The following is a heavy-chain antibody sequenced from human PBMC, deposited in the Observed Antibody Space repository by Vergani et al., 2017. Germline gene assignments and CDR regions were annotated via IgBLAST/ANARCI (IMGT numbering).Heavy chain of an antibody. J-gene: IGHJ5*02. Sequence: QVQLQQWGAGLLKPSETLSLTCVVSGYSISSGYYWGWIRQPPGKGLEWVASIYQGGSTYYNSSLQSRVTISIDTSKNQLSLNLRSVTAADTAVYYCARHSGFSSAWSGDWFDPWGQGTLVTVSS. V-gene: IGHV4-38-2*01. CDR3: ARHSGFSSAWSGDWFDP. CDR2: IYQGGST. D-gene: IGHD6-19*01. CDR1: GYSISSGYY.